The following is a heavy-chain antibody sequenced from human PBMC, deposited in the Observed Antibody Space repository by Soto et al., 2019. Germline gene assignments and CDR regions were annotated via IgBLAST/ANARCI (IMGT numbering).Heavy chain of an antibody. CDR1: GFTFSSYA. D-gene: IGHD6-6*01. CDR3: AKYIAARPGGFYGMDV. J-gene: IGHJ6*02. CDR2: ISGSGGST. V-gene: IGHV3-23*01. Sequence: PGGSLRLSCAASGFTFSSYAMSWVRQAPGKGLEWVSAISGSGGSTYYADSVKGRFTISRDNSKNTLYLQMNSLGAEDTAVYYCAKYIAARPGGFYGMDVWGQGTTVTVSS.